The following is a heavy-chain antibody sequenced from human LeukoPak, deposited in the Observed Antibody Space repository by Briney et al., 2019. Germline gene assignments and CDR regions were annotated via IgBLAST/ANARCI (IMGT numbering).Heavy chain of an antibody. D-gene: IGHD6-13*01. CDR3: ARAHSSRWYMDY. Sequence: PSETLSLTCTASGGSISSYYWSWIRQPPGKGLEWIGYIYYSGSTNYNPSLKRRVTISVDTSKNQFSLKLSSVTAADTAVYYCARAHSSRWYMDYWGQGTLVTVSS. V-gene: IGHV4-59*01. J-gene: IGHJ4*02. CDR2: IYYSGST. CDR1: GGSISSYY.